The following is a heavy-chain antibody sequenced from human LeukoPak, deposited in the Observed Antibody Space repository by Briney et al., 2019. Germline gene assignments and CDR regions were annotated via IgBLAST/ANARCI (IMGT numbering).Heavy chain of an antibody. V-gene: IGHV4-39*01. CDR2: IYYSGST. J-gene: IGHJ4*02. D-gene: IGHD3-9*01. Sequence: PSETLSLTCTVSGGSISSSSYYWGWIRQPPGKGLEWIGSIYYSGSTYYNPSLKSRVTISVDTSKNKFSLKLSSVTAADTAVYYCARSYYDILTGYYSTFDYWGQGTLVTVSS. CDR1: GGSISSSSYY. CDR3: ARSYYDILTGYYSTFDY.